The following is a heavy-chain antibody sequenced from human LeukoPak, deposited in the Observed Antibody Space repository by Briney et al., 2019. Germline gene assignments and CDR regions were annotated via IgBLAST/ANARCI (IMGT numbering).Heavy chain of an antibody. D-gene: IGHD2-2*01. V-gene: IGHV1-69*04. CDR3: ASYARSSTAFDI. Sequence: SVKLSCKASGGTFSSYAISWVRQAPGQGLEWMGRIIPILGIANYAQKFQGRVTITADKSTSTAYMELSSLRSEDTAVYYCASYARSSTAFDIWGQGTMVTVSS. CDR2: IIPILGIA. J-gene: IGHJ3*02. CDR1: GGTFSSYA.